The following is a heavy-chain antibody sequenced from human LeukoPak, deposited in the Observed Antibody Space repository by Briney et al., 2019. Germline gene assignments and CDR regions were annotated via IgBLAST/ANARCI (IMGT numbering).Heavy chain of an antibody. Sequence: GGSLRLSWAASGFTFNNYWMSWVRQAPGKGLEWVANIKQDGSEKHYGDSVKGRFTISRDNAKNSLYLQMNSLRAEDTAVYYCARDHRVVGATGASDIWGQGTMVTVSS. V-gene: IGHV3-7*01. CDR3: ARDHRVVGATGASDI. D-gene: IGHD1-26*01. CDR1: GFTFNNYW. J-gene: IGHJ3*02. CDR2: IKQDGSEK.